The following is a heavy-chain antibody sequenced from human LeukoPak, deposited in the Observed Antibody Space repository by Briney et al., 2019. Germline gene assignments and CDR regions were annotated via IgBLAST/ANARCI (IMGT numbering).Heavy chain of an antibody. V-gene: IGHV3-23*01. CDR3: ARKGWNYFYYYMDV. CDR2: ISGSGGST. J-gene: IGHJ6*03. D-gene: IGHD2-15*01. Sequence: GGSLRLSCAASGLTFSSYAMSWVRQAPGKGLEWVSAISGSGGSTYYADSVKGRFTISRDNAKNSLYLQMNSLRAEDTAVYYCARKGWNYFYYYMDVWGKGTTVTVSS. CDR1: GLTFSSYA.